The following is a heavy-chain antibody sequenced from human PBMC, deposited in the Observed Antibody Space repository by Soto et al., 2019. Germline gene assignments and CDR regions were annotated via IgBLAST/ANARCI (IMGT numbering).Heavy chain of an antibody. V-gene: IGHV4-39*01. J-gene: IGHJ4*02. CDR3: ARQIYDFVWGTYRPFYFDY. CDR1: GGSISNSNYY. CDR2: IYYSGST. Sequence: SETLSLTCTVSGGSISNSNYYWGWIRQPPGKGLEWIGSIYYSGSTYYNPSLKSRVTISVDTSKNQFSLNLRSVTAADTAVYYCARQIYDFVWGTYRPFYFDYWGQGTLVTVSS. D-gene: IGHD3-16*02.